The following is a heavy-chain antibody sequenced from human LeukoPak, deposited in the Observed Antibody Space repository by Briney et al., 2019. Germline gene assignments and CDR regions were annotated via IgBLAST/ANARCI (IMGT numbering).Heavy chain of an antibody. CDR2: IYHSGST. V-gene: IGHV4-39*07. CDR3: ARGRTGAHYDYVWGSYRHRVGDYFDY. CDR1: GGSIRSSTYY. D-gene: IGHD3-16*02. Sequence: SETLSLTCTVSGGSIRSSTYYWGWIRQPPGTELEWIGSIYHSGSTYYNESLKSRVTMSIDTSKNQFSLRLTSVIAADTAVYYCARGRTGAHYDYVWGSYRHRVGDYFDYWGQGTLVTVSS. J-gene: IGHJ4*02.